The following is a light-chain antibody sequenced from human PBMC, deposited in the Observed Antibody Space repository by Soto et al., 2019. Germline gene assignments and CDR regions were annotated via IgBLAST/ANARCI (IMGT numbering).Light chain of an antibody. CDR3: QQTYSTPPIT. J-gene: IGKJ5*01. CDR1: QTIGTY. CDR2: DAS. Sequence: IEVTQSPSSLAASLGDRVTITCRASQTIGTYVNWYRQKSGAAPELLIYDASTLQSGVPSRFRGGASGTDFTLTISSLQLDDFATYYCQQTYSTPPITFGQGTRLEIK. V-gene: IGKV1-39*01.